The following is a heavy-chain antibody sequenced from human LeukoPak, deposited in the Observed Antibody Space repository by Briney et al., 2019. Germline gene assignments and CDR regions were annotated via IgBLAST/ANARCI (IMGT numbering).Heavy chain of an antibody. D-gene: IGHD2-15*01. Sequence: GGSLRLSCATSGFTFSNAWLSWVRQAPGKGLEWVGRIKNKGDGGTTDYPASVKGRFTISRDDSKNTLFLQMNRLNTEDTGVYYCATYSLSWYRGQGTLVTVSS. J-gene: IGHJ4*02. CDR2: IKNKGDGGTT. CDR1: GFTFSNAW. CDR3: ATYSLSWY. V-gene: IGHV3-15*01.